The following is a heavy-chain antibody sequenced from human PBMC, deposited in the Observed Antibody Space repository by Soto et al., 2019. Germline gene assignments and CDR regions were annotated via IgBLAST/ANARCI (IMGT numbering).Heavy chain of an antibody. Sequence: QVQLVESGGGVVQPGRSLRLSCAASGFTFSSYGMHWVRQAPGKGLEWAAVIWYDGSNKYYADSVKGRFTISRDNSKNTLYLQMNSLRAEDTAVYYCARDHPDGDYRERYSSSWRGYYYYGMDVWCQGTTVTVSS. CDR3: ARDHPDGDYRERYSSSWRGYYYYGMDV. CDR2: IWYDGSNK. D-gene: IGHD6-13*01. J-gene: IGHJ6*02. CDR1: GFTFSSYG. V-gene: IGHV3-33*01.